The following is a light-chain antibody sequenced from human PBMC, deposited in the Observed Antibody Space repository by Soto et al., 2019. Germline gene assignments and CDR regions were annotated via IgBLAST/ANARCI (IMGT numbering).Light chain of an antibody. CDR1: QSIGVW. J-gene: IGKJ1*01. Sequence: DIQMTQSPSTLSSSVVDRVTITCRASQSIGVWLAWYQQKPGRAPKLLIYKASTLKSGVPSRFSGSGSGTEFTLTISSLQPDDFATYYCQHYNSYSEAFGQGTKVDIK. CDR2: KAS. CDR3: QHYNSYSEA. V-gene: IGKV1-5*03.